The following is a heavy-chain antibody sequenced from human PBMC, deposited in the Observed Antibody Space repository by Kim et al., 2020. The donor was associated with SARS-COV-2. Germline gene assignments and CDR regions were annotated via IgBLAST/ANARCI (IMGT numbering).Heavy chain of an antibody. D-gene: IGHD4-17*01. CDR3: ARPLATVSTFSAFDI. J-gene: IGHJ3*02. V-gene: IGHV3-30*07. Sequence: DSEKCRFTISRDNSKNTRYLQVNSLSAEDTAVYYCARPLATVSTFSAFDIWGQGTMVTVSS.